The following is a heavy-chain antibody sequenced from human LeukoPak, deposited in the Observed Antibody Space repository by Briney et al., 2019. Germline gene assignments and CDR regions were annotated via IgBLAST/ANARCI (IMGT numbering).Heavy chain of an antibody. CDR3: ARESRWFDP. CDR2: IYHSEST. Sequence: SQTLSLTCAFSGGSIISGGYSWSWIRQPPGKGLEWIGYIYHSESTYYNPSLKSRVTISVDRSKNQFSLKLSSVTDADTAVYYCARESRWFDPWGQGTLVTVSS. V-gene: IGHV4-30-2*01. CDR1: GGSIISGGYS. J-gene: IGHJ5*02.